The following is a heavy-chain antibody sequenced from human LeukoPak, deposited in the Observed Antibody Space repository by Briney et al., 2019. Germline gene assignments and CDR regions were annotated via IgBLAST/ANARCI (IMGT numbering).Heavy chain of an antibody. D-gene: IGHD6-13*01. V-gene: IGHV1-2*04. Sequence: ASVKVSCKASGYTFTGYYMHWVRQAPGQGLEWMGWINPNSGGTNYAQKFQGWVTMTRDTSISTAYMELSRLRSGDTAVYYCARSMEGIAAAGTVGWFDPWGQGTLVTVSS. J-gene: IGHJ5*02. CDR3: ARSMEGIAAAGTVGWFDP. CDR2: INPNSGGT. CDR1: GYTFTGYY.